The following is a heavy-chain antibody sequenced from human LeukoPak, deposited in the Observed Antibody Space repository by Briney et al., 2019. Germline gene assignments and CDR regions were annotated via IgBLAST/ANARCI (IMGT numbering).Heavy chain of an antibody. CDR3: RGVGSGNTYGYANE. D-gene: IGHD5-18*01. V-gene: IGHV3-66*01. CDR1: GFTFGTYA. CDR2: FYNGINT. Sequence: GGSLRLSRAACGFTFGTYAMGWVRQAPGKGLEWDLVFYNGINTYNEDSVKAELTTSKDNSKNTLYCQMNSRKVEDRAGFSVRGVGSGNTYGYANEWGEGSLV. J-gene: IGHJ4*02.